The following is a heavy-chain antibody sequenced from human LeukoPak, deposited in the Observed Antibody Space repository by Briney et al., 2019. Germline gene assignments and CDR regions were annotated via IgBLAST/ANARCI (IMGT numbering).Heavy chain of an antibody. Sequence: ASVKVSCKASGYTFTGYYMHWVRQAPGQGREWMGLINPNSGGTNYAQKFQGRVTMTRDTSISTAYMELSRLRSDDTAVYYCARGLVDPYYYDSSGYFAFDIWGQGTMVTVSS. CDR2: INPNSGGT. CDR1: GYTFTGYY. D-gene: IGHD3-22*01. CDR3: ARGLVDPYYYDSSGYFAFDI. V-gene: IGHV1-2*02. J-gene: IGHJ3*02.